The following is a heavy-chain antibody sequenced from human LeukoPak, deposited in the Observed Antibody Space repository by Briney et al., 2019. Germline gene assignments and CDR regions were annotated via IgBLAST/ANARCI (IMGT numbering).Heavy chain of an antibody. D-gene: IGHD2-2*01. CDR3: AIPQVLPDDIYNF. J-gene: IGHJ3*01. CDR2: IKSDGSET. V-gene: IGHV3-7*01. CDR1: GFTVTNNY. Sequence: GGSLRLSCAVSGFTVTNNYMSWVRQAPGKGLEWVANIKSDGSETRYVDSVKGRFTISRDNAKNTLFLQMTSLRAEDTALYYCAIPQVLPDDIYNFWGQGTMVTVS.